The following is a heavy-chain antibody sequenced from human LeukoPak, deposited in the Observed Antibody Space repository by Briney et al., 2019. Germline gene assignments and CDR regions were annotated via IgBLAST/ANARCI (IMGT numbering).Heavy chain of an antibody. CDR1: GFTFGGYS. D-gene: IGHD3-10*01. J-gene: IGHJ4*02. CDR3: ARSGSGIREGYFDY. Sequence: PGRSLRLSCAASGFTFGGYSMNWVRQAPGKGLEWVSSISSSSAYIYYSDSLKGRFTISRDNAKNSLYLQMNSLRAEDTAVYYCARSGSGIREGYFDYWGQGTLVTVSS. V-gene: IGHV3-21*01. CDR2: ISSSSAYI.